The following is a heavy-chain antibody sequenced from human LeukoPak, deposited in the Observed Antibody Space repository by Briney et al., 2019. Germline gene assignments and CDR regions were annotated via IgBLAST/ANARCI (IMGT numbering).Heavy chain of an antibody. J-gene: IGHJ4*02. V-gene: IGHV3-30*02. CDR3: AKGDTIFGVVFDY. D-gene: IGHD3-3*01. Sequence: PGGSLRLSCAASGFTFSSHGMHWVRQAPGKGLEWVAFIRYDGSNKYYADSVKGRFTISRDNSKNTLYLQMNSLRAEDTAVYYCAKGDTIFGVVFDYWGQGTLVTVSS. CDR1: GFTFSSHG. CDR2: IRYDGSNK.